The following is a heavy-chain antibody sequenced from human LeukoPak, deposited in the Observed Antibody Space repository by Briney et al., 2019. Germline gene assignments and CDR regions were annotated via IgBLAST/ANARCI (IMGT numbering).Heavy chain of an antibody. D-gene: IGHD1-26*01. CDR3: ARGRQLWEY. J-gene: IGHJ4*02. V-gene: IGHV3-23*01. CDR1: GFTFSKYA. CDR2: VSGSCDII. Sequence: GESLRLSCEASGFTFSKYAMSWVRQAPGKGLEWVSSVSGSCDIIDYADSVKGRFTISRDNSKNTVYLQMNSLRVEDTAVYFCARGRQLWEYWGQGTLVTVSS.